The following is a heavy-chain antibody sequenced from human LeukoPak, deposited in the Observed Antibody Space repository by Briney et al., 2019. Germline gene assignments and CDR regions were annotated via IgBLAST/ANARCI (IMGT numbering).Heavy chain of an antibody. CDR3: ARDRRGGSGSYRRFDY. J-gene: IGHJ4*02. V-gene: IGHV1-69*04. CDR1: GGTFSSYA. Sequence: SVKVSCKASGGTFSSYAISWVRQAPGQGLEWMGRIIPILGIANYAQKFQGRVTITADKSTSTAYMELSSLRSDDTAVYYCARDRRGGSGSYRRFDYWGQGTLVTVSS. CDR2: IIPILGIA. D-gene: IGHD3-10*01.